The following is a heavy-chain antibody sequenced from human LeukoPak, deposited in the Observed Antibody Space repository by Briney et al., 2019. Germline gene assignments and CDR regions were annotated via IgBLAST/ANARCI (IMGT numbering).Heavy chain of an antibody. CDR1: GFTFSSYA. D-gene: IGHD1-26*01. CDR2: IKQDGSEK. CDR3: ASRLGATRF. V-gene: IGHV3-7*01. J-gene: IGHJ4*02. Sequence: GGSLRLSCAASGFTFSSYAMSWVRQAPGKGLEWVANIKQDGSEKYYVDSVKGRFTISRDNAKNSLYLQMNSLRAEDTAVYYCASRLGATRFWGQGTLVTVSS.